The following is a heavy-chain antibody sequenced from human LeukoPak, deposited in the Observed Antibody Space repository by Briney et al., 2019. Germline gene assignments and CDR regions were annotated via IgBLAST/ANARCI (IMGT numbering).Heavy chain of an antibody. D-gene: IGHD2-2*01. CDR1: GFTFSDYY. Sequence: GGSLRLSCAASGFTFSDYYMSWIRQAPGKGLEWVSYISSRGSTIYYADSVKGRFTISRDNAKNSLYLQMNSLRAEDTAVYYCARIPHCSSTSCYFGYFDYWGQGTLVTVSS. CDR3: ARIPHCSSTSCYFGYFDY. J-gene: IGHJ4*02. CDR2: ISSRGSTI. V-gene: IGHV3-11*04.